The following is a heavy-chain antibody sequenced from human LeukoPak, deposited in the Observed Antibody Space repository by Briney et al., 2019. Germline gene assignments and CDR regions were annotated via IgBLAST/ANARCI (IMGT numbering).Heavy chain of an antibody. CDR2: TYYRSKWYN. V-gene: IGHV6-1*01. CDR1: GDSVSSNSAA. J-gene: IGHJ4*02. Sequence: SQTLSLTCAISGDSVSSNSAAWYWIRQSPSRGLERLGRTYYRSKWYNNYAVSMKSRITINPDISKNQFSLQLNSVTPEDTAVYDCARDEGRGFFDFWGQGTLVTVSS. D-gene: IGHD3-10*01. CDR3: ARDEGRGFFDF.